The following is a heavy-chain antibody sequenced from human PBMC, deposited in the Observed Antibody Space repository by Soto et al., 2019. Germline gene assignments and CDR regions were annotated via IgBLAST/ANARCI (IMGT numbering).Heavy chain of an antibody. CDR3: ARSSPYIVVRKPTGNQDYYGMDV. Sequence: VASVKVSCKASGGTFSNYTISWVRQAPGQGLEWMGGIIPVFGTTDYEQKFQGRVTITADGSTSTAYMKLSSLRSADTAVYYCARSSPYIVVRKPTGNQDYYGMDVWGQGXTVTVYS. J-gene: IGHJ6*02. V-gene: IGHV1-69*13. D-gene: IGHD2-2*01. CDR2: IIPVFGTT. CDR1: GGTFSNYT.